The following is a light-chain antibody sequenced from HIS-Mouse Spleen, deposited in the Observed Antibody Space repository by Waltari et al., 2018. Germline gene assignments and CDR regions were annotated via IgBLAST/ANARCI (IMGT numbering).Light chain of an antibody. CDR1: SSDVGSYNL. Sequence: QSALTQPASVSGSPGQSITISCTGTSSDVGSYNLVSWYQQHPGKAPKLMIYEGSKRPSGVSQRFSGSKLGNTASLTISGLQAEDEADYYCCSYACSSTLVFGGGTKLTVL. J-gene: IGLJ3*02. V-gene: IGLV2-23*01. CDR2: EGS. CDR3: CSYACSSTLV.